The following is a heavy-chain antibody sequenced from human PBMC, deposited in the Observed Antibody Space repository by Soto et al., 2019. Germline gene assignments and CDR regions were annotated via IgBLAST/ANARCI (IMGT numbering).Heavy chain of an antibody. Sequence: GESLKISCKGSGYSFTSYWIGWVLQMPVKGLEWMGIIYPADSDTRYSPSFQGQVTISADKSISTAYLQWSSLNASDTAMYYCARVIGARPNWCGPWGQGSLVGVSS. V-gene: IGHV5-51*01. CDR1: GYSFTSYW. CDR2: IYPADSDT. J-gene: IGHJ5*02. CDR3: ARVIGARPNWCGP. D-gene: IGHD1-26*01.